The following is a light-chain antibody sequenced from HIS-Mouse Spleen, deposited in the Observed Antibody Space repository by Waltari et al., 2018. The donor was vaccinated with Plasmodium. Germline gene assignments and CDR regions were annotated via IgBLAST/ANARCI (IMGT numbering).Light chain of an antibody. CDR2: AAS. CDR1: QSISSY. V-gene: IGKV1-39*01. J-gene: IGKJ2*01. Sequence: DIQMTQSPSSLSASVGDRVTITCRASQSISSYLNWYQQKPGKAPKLLIYAASSLQSGVPSRLSGSVSGTDFTLTIRSLQPEDFATYYCQQSYSTLMYTFGQGTKLEIK. CDR3: QQSYSTLMYT.